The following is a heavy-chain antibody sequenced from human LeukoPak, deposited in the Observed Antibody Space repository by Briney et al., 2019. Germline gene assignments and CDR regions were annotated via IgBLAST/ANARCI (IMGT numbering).Heavy chain of an antibody. D-gene: IGHD3-22*01. CDR2: ISSSGGST. Sequence: GGSLRLSCAASGFTFNSYAMSWVRQAPGKGLEWVSTISSSGGSTYYAGSVRGRFTISRDISKNTLYLQMNSLRAEDTAVYYCAKHFFYDSSGYCHYWGQGTLVTVSS. CDR3: AKHFFYDSSGYCHY. V-gene: IGHV3-23*01. J-gene: IGHJ4*02. CDR1: GFTFNSYA.